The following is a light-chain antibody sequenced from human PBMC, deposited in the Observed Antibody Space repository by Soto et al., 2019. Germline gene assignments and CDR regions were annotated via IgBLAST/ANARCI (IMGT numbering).Light chain of an antibody. CDR2: SNN. J-gene: IGLJ2*01. CDR3: AAWDDSLNSVV. Sequence: QSVLTQPPSASGTPGQRVTISCSGSSTNIGGNPVNWYQQLPGTAPKLLIYSNNQRPSGVPDRFSGSKSGTSASLAISGLQSEDEADYYCAAWDDSLNSVVFGGGTKLTVL. CDR1: STNIGGNP. V-gene: IGLV1-44*01.